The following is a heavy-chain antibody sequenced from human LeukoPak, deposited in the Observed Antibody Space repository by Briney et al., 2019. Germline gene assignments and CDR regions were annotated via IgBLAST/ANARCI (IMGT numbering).Heavy chain of an antibody. Sequence: SETLFLTCAVYGGSFSGYYWSWIRQPPGKGLEWIGEINHSGSTNYNPSLKGRVTISVDTSKNQFSLKLSSVTAADTAVYYCAREGGGRAFDIWGQGTMVTVSS. D-gene: IGHD4-23*01. V-gene: IGHV4-34*01. J-gene: IGHJ3*02. CDR1: GGSFSGYY. CDR3: AREGGGRAFDI. CDR2: INHSGST.